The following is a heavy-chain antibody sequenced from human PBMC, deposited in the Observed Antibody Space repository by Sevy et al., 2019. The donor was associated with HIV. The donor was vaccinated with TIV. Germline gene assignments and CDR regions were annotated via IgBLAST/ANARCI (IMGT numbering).Heavy chain of an antibody. J-gene: IGHJ4*02. V-gene: IGHV3-72*01. CDR3: ATQAGIAAAGRVFDY. CDR2: TRNKADSYTT. Sequence: GGSLRLSCAASGFTFSDHYMEWVRQAPGKGLEWVGRTRNKADSYTTEYAASVKGRFTISRDDSKNSLYLQMNSLKTEDTAVYYCATQAGIAAAGRVFDYWCQGSLVTVSS. CDR1: GFTFSDHY. D-gene: IGHD6-13*01.